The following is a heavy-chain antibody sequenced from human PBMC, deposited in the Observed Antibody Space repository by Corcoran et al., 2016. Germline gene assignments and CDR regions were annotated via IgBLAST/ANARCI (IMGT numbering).Heavy chain of an antibody. Sequence: QVQLQESGPGLVKPSETLSLTCTVSGGSISSYYWSWIRQPAGKGLEWIGRIYTSGSTNYNPSLKSRVTMSVDTSKNQFSLKLSSVTAADTAVYYCARERLVGATDTFDYWGQGTLVTVSS. J-gene: IGHJ4*02. CDR1: GGSISSYY. V-gene: IGHV4-4*07. CDR2: IYTSGST. D-gene: IGHD1-26*01. CDR3: ARERLVGATDTFDY.